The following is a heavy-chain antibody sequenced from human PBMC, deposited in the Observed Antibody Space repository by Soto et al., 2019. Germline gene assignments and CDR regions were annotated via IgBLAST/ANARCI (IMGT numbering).Heavy chain of an antibody. Sequence: GGSLRLSCAASGFTFSDSYMTWIRQAPGKGLEWISYISGSGDTIYYADSVKGRFTVSRDNAKNSLYLQMNSLRAEDTAVYYWASDPYYYASEYWVQGTLVTVSS. D-gene: IGHD3-10*01. CDR1: GFTFSDSY. V-gene: IGHV3-11*01. CDR2: ISGSGDTI. J-gene: IGHJ4*02. CDR3: ASDPYYYASEY.